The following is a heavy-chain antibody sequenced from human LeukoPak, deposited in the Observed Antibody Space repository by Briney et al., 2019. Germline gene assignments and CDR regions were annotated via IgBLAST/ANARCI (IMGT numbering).Heavy chain of an antibody. D-gene: IGHD1-26*01. J-gene: IGHJ3*02. V-gene: IGHV4-34*01. CDR1: GGSFSGCS. CDR2: IDRSGST. CDR3: ARIPRPLVGGAFDI. Sequence: SETLSLTCAVYGGSFSGCSWTWIRQPPGKGLEWIGEIDRSGSTNYNPALKSRLTISVDTSKNQFSLKLSSVTAADTAVYYCARIPRPLVGGAFDIWGQGTMVTVSS.